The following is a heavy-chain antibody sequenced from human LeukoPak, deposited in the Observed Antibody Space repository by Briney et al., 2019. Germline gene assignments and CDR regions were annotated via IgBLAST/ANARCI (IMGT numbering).Heavy chain of an antibody. J-gene: IGHJ4*02. V-gene: IGHV3-49*03. D-gene: IGHD6-13*01. CDR1: GFTFGDYA. Sequence: GGSLRLSCTASGFTFGDYAMSWFRQAPGRGLEWVGFIRSKAYGGTTEYAASVKGRFTISRDDSKSIAYLQMNSLKTEDTAVYYCTRDQLYSSSWYSTFDYWGQGTLVTVYS. CDR3: TRDQLYSSSWYSTFDY. CDR2: IRSKAYGGTT.